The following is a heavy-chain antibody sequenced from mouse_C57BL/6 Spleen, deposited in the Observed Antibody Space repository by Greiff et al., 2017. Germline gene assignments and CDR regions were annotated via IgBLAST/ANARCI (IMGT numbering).Heavy chain of an antibody. CDR3: ARYGCSNYQYYLDY. D-gene: IGHD2-5*01. V-gene: IGHV7-3*01. CDR2: IRNKANGYTT. CDR1: GFTFPDYY. J-gene: IGHJ2*01. Sequence: EVQLVESGGGLVQPGGSLSLSCAASGFTFPDYYMTWVRQPPGKALEWLGFIRNKANGYTTEYSASVKGRFTISRDNSQSILYLQMNALRAEDSDTYYCARYGCSNYQYYLDYWGQGTTLTVSS.